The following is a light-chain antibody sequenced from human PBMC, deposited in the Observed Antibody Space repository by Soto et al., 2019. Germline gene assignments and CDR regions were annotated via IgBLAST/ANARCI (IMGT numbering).Light chain of an antibody. V-gene: IGLV1-44*01. J-gene: IGLJ1*01. CDR2: SNN. CDR1: SSKIGSNT. CDR3: AAWDDSLSGLV. Sequence: QSALTQPPSASGTPGQRVTISCSGSSSKIGSNTVNWYQQLPGTAPKLLIYSNNQRPSGVPDRFSGSKSGTSASLAISGLRSEDEADYYCAAWDDSLSGLVFGTGTKVTVL.